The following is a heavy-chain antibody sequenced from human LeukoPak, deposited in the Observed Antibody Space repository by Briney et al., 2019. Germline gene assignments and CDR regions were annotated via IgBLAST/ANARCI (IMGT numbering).Heavy chain of an antibody. CDR3: ARDKRGSYADY. D-gene: IGHD1-26*01. CDR2: IYYSGST. J-gene: IGHJ4*02. V-gene: IGHV4-59*01. Sequence: SETLSLTCTVSGDSMSNYYWGWIRQPPGKGLEWIGYIYYSGSTSYNPSLTGRVTISVDTSNNQFSLMLSSVTAADTAVYYCARDKRGSYADYWGQGTLVTGSS. CDR1: GDSMSNYY.